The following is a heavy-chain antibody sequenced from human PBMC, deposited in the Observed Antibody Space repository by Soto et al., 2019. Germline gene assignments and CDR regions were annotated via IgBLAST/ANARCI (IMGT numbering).Heavy chain of an antibody. CDR1: GYTFASYY. Sequence: ASVKVSCKASGYTFASYYMHWVRQAPGQGLEWMGIINPSGGSTSYAQKFQGRVTMTRDTSTSTVYMELSSLRSEDTAVYYCARPYYDILTGYYYDAFDIWGQGTMVTGSS. CDR3: ARPYYDILTGYYYDAFDI. D-gene: IGHD3-9*01. CDR2: INPSGGST. V-gene: IGHV1-46*03. J-gene: IGHJ3*02.